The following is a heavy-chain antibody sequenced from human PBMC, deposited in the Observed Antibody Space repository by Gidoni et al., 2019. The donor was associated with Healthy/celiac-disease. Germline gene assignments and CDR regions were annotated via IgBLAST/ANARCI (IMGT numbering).Heavy chain of an antibody. CDR2: QRWQWYT. V-gene: IGHV1-3*01. Sequence: QVQLVQSGAEVKKPAASVKVFCKASGYTFTSYAMQWVRQAPRTKACVDGMDQRWQWYTKYSQKFQGRVTITRDTSASTAYMGLSSLRSEDTAVYYCARAVALAAFDIWGQGTMVTVSS. D-gene: IGHD6-19*01. CDR1: GYTFTSYA. CDR3: ARAVALAAFDI. J-gene: IGHJ3*02.